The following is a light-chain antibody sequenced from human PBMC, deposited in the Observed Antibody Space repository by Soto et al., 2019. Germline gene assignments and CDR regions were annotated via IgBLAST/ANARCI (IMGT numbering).Light chain of an antibody. CDR3: QQRSNWPPIN. CDR1: QRVSSY. Sequence: EIVLTQFPGTLSLPPLQRPTLSCRSSQRVSSYLAWYQQKPGQAPRLLIYDASNRATGIPARFSGSGSGTDFTLTIRSLEPEDFAVYYCQQRSNWPPINCGKGTQREI. CDR2: DAS. V-gene: IGKV3-11*01. J-gene: IGKJ5*01.